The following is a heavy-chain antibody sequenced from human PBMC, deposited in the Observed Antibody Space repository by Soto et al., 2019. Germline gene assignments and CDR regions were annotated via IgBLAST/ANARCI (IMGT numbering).Heavy chain of an antibody. Sequence: SVKVAWKGAGYAFTSYAMHWVRQTPGQRLEWMGWINAGNGNTKYSQKFQGRVTITRDTSASTAYMELSSLRSEDTAVYYVGRDVSPLLAHRANGTSVPVSS. V-gene: IGHV1-3*01. CDR2: INAGNGNT. D-gene: IGHD2-8*02. CDR1: GYAFTSYA. CDR3: GRDVSPLLAH. J-gene: IGHJ6*04.